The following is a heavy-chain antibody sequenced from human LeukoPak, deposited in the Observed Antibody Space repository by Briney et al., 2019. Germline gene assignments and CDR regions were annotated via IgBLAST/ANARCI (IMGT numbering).Heavy chain of an antibody. J-gene: IGHJ4*02. CDR3: ARDGYCDAGSCSYVTWALGY. CDR1: GYTFTGYC. V-gene: IGHV1-2*02. D-gene: IGHD2-15*01. Sequence: ASVKVSCKSSGYTFTGYCIHWVRQAPGQGLEWMGWISPNSGDTNYAQKFQGRVTTTRDTSINTAYMEVSGLRSDDTAVYYCARDGYCDAGSCSYVTWALGYWGQGTLVTVSS. CDR2: ISPNSGDT.